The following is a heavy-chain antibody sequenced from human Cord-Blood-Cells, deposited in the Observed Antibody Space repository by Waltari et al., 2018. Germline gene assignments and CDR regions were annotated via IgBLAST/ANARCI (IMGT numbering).Heavy chain of an antibody. CDR1: GYTFTSYG. D-gene: IGHD3-3*01. CDR2: ISAYNGNT. V-gene: IGHV1-18*04. Sequence: QVQLVQSGAEVKKPGASVKVSCKASGYTFTSYGICWVRQAPGQGLEWMGWISAYNGNTNYAQKLQGRVTMTTDTSTSTAYMELRSLRSDDTAVYYCARDVVGTSYYDFWSGYLAGRGFDYWGQGTLVTVSS. J-gene: IGHJ4*02. CDR3: ARDVVGTSYYDFWSGYLAGRGFDY.